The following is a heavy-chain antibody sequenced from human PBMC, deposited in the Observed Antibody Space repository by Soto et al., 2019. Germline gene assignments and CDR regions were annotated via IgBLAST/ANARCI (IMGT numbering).Heavy chain of an antibody. CDR2: ISPHKGKR. Sequence: QGQLVQSGAEVKKPGASVNVSCKASGYSFSSHGITWVRQAPGQVLEWMVWISPHKGKRNYAQNLQGRVTMTTDTSTTTAYMELSSLRYDDTAMYYCARDLSVGANTDALAIWGQGTMVTVSS. V-gene: IGHV1-18*01. J-gene: IGHJ3*02. CDR1: GYSFSSHG. CDR3: ARDLSVGANTDALAI. D-gene: IGHD1-26*01.